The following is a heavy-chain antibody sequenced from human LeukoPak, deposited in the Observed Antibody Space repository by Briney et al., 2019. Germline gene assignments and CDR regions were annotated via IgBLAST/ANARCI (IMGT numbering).Heavy chain of an antibody. V-gene: IGHV4-34*01. J-gene: IGHJ4*02. CDR3: ARGPNYDFWSGYTD. Sequence: XXXXXXPXXXXXXWIGEINHSGSTNYNPSLKSRVTISVDTSKNQFSLKLSSVTAADTAVYYCARGPNYDFWSGYTDWGQGTLVTVSS. D-gene: IGHD3-3*01. CDR2: INHSGST.